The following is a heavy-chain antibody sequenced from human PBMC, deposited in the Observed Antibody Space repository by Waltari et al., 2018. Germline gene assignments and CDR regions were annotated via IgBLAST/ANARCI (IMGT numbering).Heavy chain of an antibody. CDR2: IYHSGST. J-gene: IGHJ4*02. D-gene: IGHD2-21*01. Sequence: QVQLQESGPGLVKPSETLSLTCAVSGYSISSGYYWGWIRQPPGKGLEWIGSIYHSGSTYYNPSLKSQVTISVDTSKNQFSLKLSSVTAADTAVYYCIVAAGKGYFDYWGQGTLVTVSS. CDR3: IVAAGKGYFDY. V-gene: IGHV4-38-2*01. CDR1: GYSISSGYY.